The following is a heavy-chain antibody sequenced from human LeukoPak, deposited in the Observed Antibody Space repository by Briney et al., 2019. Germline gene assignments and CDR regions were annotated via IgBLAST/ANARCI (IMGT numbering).Heavy chain of an antibody. CDR2: IYHSGIT. CDR1: GYSISSGYS. J-gene: IGHJ4*02. V-gene: IGHV4-38-2*02. D-gene: IGHD5-18*01. Sequence: SETLSLTCSVSGYSISSGYSWGWIRQPPGKGLEWIGSIYHSGITSYKPSLKSRVTISMDTSKIQFSLKLSSVTAADTAVYYCARDPGTPMGPPLFDFWGQGTLVTVSS. CDR3: ARDPGTPMGPPLFDF.